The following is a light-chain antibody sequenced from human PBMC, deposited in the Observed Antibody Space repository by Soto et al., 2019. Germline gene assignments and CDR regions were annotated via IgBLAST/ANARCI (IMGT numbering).Light chain of an antibody. J-gene: IGLJ1*01. CDR2: EVT. CDR1: SCDIDYNF. Sequence: QSALTQPASVSGSPGQSVTISCTGTSCDIDYNFVSWYQHHPDKAPKLIISEVTRRPSGISDRFSGSKSGDTASLTISRLQTEDEAIYYCASCTITNSLSYVFGTGTKLTVL. V-gene: IGLV2-14*01. CDR3: ASCTITNSLSYV.